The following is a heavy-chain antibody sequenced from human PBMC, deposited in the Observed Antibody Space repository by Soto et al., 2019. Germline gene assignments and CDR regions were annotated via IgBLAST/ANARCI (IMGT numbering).Heavy chain of an antibody. CDR3: ARNYCSGGTCFSGLDY. CDR2: VHHSGSS. J-gene: IGHJ4*02. V-gene: IGHV4-4*02. D-gene: IGHD2-15*01. Sequence: PSETLSLTCVVSGDSVSSTNWWSWVRQSPGKGLEWIGEVHHSGSSSYNPSLKSRVTISIDKSKNQFSLKLNSVTAADTAVYFCARNYCSGGTCFSGLDYWGQGTLVTVSS. CDR1: GDSVSSTNW.